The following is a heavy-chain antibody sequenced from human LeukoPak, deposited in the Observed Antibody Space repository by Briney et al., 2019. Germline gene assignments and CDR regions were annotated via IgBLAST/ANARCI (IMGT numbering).Heavy chain of an antibody. CDR1: GGTFSSYA. V-gene: IGHV1-3*01. CDR2: INAGNGNT. J-gene: IGHJ5*02. Sequence: ASVKVSCKASGGTFSSYAISWVRQAPGQRLEWTGWINAGNGNTKYSQKFQGRITITTDTSASTVYMELSSLRSEDTAVYYCARDGYNHWFDPWGQGTLVTVSS. CDR3: ARDGYNHWFDP. D-gene: IGHD5-24*01.